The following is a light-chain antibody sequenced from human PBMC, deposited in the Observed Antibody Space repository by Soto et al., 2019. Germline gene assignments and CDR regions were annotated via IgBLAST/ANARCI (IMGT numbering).Light chain of an antibody. CDR2: GAS. V-gene: IGKV3-15*01. J-gene: IGKJ1*01. Sequence: EIGRTQSPATLYVSPGERATLSCRASQSVSSNLAWYQQKPGQAPRLLIYGASTRATGIPARFSGSGSGTEFTLTISSLQSEDFAVYYCQQYNNWPRTFGQGTKVDIK. CDR3: QQYNNWPRT. CDR1: QSVSSN.